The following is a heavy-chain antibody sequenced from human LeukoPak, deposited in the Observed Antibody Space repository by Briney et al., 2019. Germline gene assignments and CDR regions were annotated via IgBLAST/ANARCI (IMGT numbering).Heavy chain of an antibody. CDR2: IWYDGSNK. J-gene: IGHJ6*02. CDR3: ARSYNYGDYYYYGMDV. Sequence: GGSLRLSCAASGFTFSSYAMHWVRQALGKGLEWVAVIWYDGSNKYYADSVKGRFTISRDNSESTLYLQMNSLRAEDTAVYYCARSYNYGDYYYYGMDVWGQGTTVTVSS. CDR1: GFTFSSYA. V-gene: IGHV3-33*01. D-gene: IGHD5-18*01.